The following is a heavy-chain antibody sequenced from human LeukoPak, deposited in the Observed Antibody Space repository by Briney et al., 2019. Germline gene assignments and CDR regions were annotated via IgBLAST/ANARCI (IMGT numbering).Heavy chain of an antibody. CDR1: GLTFSIYW. CDR2: IKSDGSET. V-gene: IGHV3-74*01. J-gene: IGHJ6*02. Sequence: GGSLRLSCAASGLTFSIYWMHWVRQAPGKGLMWVSRIKSDGSETSYADSVKGRFTISRDNARNTLYLQMNSLRPEDTAIYYCASDRVFYGLDVWGQGTTVTVSS. CDR3: ASDRVFYGLDV.